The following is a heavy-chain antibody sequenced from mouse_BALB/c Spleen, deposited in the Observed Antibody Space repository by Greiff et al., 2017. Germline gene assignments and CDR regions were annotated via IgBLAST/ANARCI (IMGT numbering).Heavy chain of an antibody. Sequence: EVKLVESGGGLVQPGGSRKLSCAASGFTFSSFGMHWVRQAPEKGLEWVAYISSGSSTIYYADTVKGRFTISRDNPKNTLFLQMTSLRSEDTAMYYCTRTAYYGNYYAMDYWGQGTSVTVAS. CDR3: TRTAYYGNYYAMDY. CDR1: GFTFSSFG. CDR2: ISSGSSTI. J-gene: IGHJ4*01. V-gene: IGHV5-17*02. D-gene: IGHD2-10*01.